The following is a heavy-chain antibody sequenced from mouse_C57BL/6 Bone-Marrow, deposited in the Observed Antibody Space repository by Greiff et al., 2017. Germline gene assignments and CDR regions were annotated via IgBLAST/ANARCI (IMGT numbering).Heavy chain of an antibody. CDR3: ARESNYGSSYDFDY. Sequence: QVQLHQPGAELVMPGASVKLSCKASGYTFTSYWMHWVKQRPGQGLEWIGEIDPSDSYTNYNQKFKGKFTLTVDKSSSTAYMQLSSLTSEDSAVYYCARESNYGSSYDFDYWGQGTTLTVSS. CDR2: IDPSDSYT. D-gene: IGHD1-1*01. V-gene: IGHV1-69*01. CDR1: GYTFTSYW. J-gene: IGHJ2*01.